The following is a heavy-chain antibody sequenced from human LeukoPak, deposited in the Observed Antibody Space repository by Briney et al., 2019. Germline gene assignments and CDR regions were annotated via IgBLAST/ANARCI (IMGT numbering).Heavy chain of an antibody. Sequence: GGSLRLSCAASGFNFSSYWMSWVRQAPGKGLEWVANIKQDGSEKYYVDSVKGRFTISRDNAKNSLYLQMNSLRAEDTAVYYCAREGYDSSGYYYVLFDYWGQGTLVTVSS. CDR1: GFNFSSYW. V-gene: IGHV3-7*01. J-gene: IGHJ4*02. CDR2: IKQDGSEK. D-gene: IGHD3-22*01. CDR3: AREGYDSSGYYYVLFDY.